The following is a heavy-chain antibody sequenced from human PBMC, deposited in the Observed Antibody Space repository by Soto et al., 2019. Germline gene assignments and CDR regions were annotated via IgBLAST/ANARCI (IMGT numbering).Heavy chain of an antibody. D-gene: IGHD3-3*01. CDR2: ISSNGGST. V-gene: IGHV3-64*01. J-gene: IGHJ3*02. CDR1: GFTFSSYA. CDR3: ARVALYDFWSGYYSYAFDI. Sequence: PGGSLRLSCAASGFTFSSYAMHWVRQAPGKGLEYVSAISSNGGSTYYANSVKGRFTISRDNSKNTLYLQMGSLRAEDMAVYYCARVALYDFWSGYYSYAFDIWGQGTMVTVSS.